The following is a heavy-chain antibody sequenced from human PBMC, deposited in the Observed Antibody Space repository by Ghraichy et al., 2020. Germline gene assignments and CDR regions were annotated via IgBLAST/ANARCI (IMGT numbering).Heavy chain of an antibody. J-gene: IGHJ4*02. CDR1: GNSISTVNW. CDR3: AKRHSSGWYGVDY. Sequence: SETLSLTCAVSGNSISTVNWWGWIRQPPGKGLEWIGYIYYTGSTYYNPSLKSRLTMSVDTSKNQFSLKLSSVTAVDTAIYYCAKRHSSGWYGVDYWGQGTMVTVSS. CDR2: IYYTGST. V-gene: IGHV4-28*01. D-gene: IGHD6-13*01.